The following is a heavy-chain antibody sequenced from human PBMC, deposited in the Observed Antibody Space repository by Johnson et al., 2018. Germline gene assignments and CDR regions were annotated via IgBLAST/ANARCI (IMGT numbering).Heavy chain of an antibody. V-gene: IGHV4-61*01. D-gene: IGHD6-13*01. CDR2: IYYSGST. J-gene: IGHJ3*02. Sequence: QVQLQESGPGLVKPSETLSLTCTVSGGSVSSGSYYWSWIRQPPGKGLEWIGYIYYSGSTNYNPSLKSRVTISVDTSKNQFSLKLSSVTAADTAVYYCSRAVSMAAAGYDAFDIWGQGTMVTVSS. CDR1: GGSVSSGSYY. CDR3: SRAVSMAAAGYDAFDI.